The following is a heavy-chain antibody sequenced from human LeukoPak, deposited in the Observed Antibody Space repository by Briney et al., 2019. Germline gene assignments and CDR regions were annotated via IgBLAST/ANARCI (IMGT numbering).Heavy chain of an antibody. CDR2: IYYSGIT. V-gene: IGHV4-39*07. J-gene: IGHJ3*02. Sequence: SETLSLTCTVSGGSISSSSYYWGWIRQPPGKGPEWIGSIYYSGITYYNPSLKSRVTISVDTSKDQFSLKMRDVTAADTAVYYCARVTFSPSDAFDIWGQGTMVTVSS. CDR1: GGSISSSSYY. CDR3: ARVTFSPSDAFDI.